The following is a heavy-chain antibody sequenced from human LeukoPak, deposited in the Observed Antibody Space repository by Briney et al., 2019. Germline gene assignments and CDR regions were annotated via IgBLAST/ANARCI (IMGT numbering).Heavy chain of an antibody. CDR1: GFTFSSYA. V-gene: IGHV3-23*01. D-gene: IGHD3-22*01. Sequence: PGGSLRLSCAASGFTFSSYAMGWVRQAPGKGLEWVLAISASGGSTYYADPVKGRFTVSRDNSKNPLYLQMHSLRAEDTAVYYCAKETYYYDSSGYYYVPYYFDYWGQGTLVTVSS. CDR2: ISASGGST. J-gene: IGHJ4*02. CDR3: AKETYYYDSSGYYYVPYYFDY.